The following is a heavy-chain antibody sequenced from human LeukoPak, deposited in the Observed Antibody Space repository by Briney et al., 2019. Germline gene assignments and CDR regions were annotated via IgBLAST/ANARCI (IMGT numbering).Heavy chain of an antibody. Sequence: GGSLRLSCAASGFTVSRDYMGWVRQAPGKGLEWVSVIYSGAGSTYYADSVKGRFTISRDNSKNTVYLQMNSLRVEDTAMYYCAKEAGLFDVWGQGAMVIVSS. V-gene: IGHV3-53*05. CDR2: IYSGAGST. CDR3: AKEAGLFDV. J-gene: IGHJ3*01. CDR1: GFTVSRDY.